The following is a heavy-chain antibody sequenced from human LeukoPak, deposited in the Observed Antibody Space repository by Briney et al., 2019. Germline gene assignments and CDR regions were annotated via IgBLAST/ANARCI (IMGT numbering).Heavy chain of an antibody. CDR3: ARSFPYFDY. Sequence: SGTLSLTCAVSGCSISSSNWWSWVRPPPGKGLERIGEIYHSGSTNYNPSLKSRVTISVDTSKNQFSLKLSSVTAADTAVYYCARSFPYFDYWGRGTLVTVSS. CDR2: IYHSGST. V-gene: IGHV4-4*02. J-gene: IGHJ4*02. D-gene: IGHD2-21*01. CDR1: GCSISSSNW.